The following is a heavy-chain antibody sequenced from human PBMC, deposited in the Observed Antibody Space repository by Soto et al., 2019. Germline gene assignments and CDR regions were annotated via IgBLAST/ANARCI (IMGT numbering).Heavy chain of an antibody. J-gene: IGHJ3*02. V-gene: IGHV1-8*01. CDR2: VNPNSGNT. Sequence: ASVKVSCKASGYTFTSYDINWVRQATGQGLEWMGWVNPNSGNTGYAQKFQGRVTMTRNTSISTAYMELSSLRSEDTAVYYCARGPIIAHYDFWSGYYGRRYSYGRDAFDILGQGTMVTVS. CDR1: GYTFTSYD. D-gene: IGHD3-3*01. CDR3: ARGPIIAHYDFWSGYYGRRYSYGRDAFDI.